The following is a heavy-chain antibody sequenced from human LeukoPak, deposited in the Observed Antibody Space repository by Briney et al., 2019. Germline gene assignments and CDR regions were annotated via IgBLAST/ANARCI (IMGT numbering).Heavy chain of an antibody. Sequence: GGSLRLSCAASGFTFSNYAMHWVRQAPGKGLEWVAVISYDGSNEYYADSVKGRFTISRDNSKNTLYLQMNSLRAEDTAVYYCAREPYSSGWYFSYYFDYWGQGTLVTVSS. CDR1: GFTFSNYA. J-gene: IGHJ4*02. CDR3: AREPYSSGWYFSYYFDY. D-gene: IGHD6-19*01. CDR2: ISYDGSNE. V-gene: IGHV3-30-3*01.